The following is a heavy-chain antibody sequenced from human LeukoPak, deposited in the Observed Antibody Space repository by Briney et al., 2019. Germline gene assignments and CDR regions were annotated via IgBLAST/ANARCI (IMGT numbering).Heavy chain of an antibody. D-gene: IGHD3-16*01. CDR1: GDSISNRNYY. CDR2: INRSGRT. V-gene: IGHV4-39*07. CDR3: ARGRLGSNWGDYMDV. J-gene: IGHJ6*03. Sequence: SETLSLTCTVSGDSISNRNYYWGWIRQPPGKGLEWIGEINRSGRTNYNPSLKSRVTISVDTSKKQFSLKLSSVTAADTAVYYCARGRLGSNWGDYMDVWGKGTTVTVSS.